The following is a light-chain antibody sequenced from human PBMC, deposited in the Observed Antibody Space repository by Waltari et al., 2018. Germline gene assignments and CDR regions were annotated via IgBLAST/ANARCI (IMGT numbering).Light chain of an antibody. CDR1: TGAVTSGHY. V-gene: IGLV7-43*01. CDR2: RTS. J-gene: IGLJ3*02. Sequence: QTVVNQEPSLTVSPGGTITLTCASSTGAVTSGHYPNWFQQKPGQAPRALIYRTSNKTSWTPARFSGSLLGGKAALTLSGVQPEDEAEYYCLLYYGGLWVFGGGTKLTVL. CDR3: LLYYGGLWV.